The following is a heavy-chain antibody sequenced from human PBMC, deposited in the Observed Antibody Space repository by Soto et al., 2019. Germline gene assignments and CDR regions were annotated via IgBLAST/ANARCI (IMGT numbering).Heavy chain of an antibody. D-gene: IGHD3-9*01. CDR2: IYSGGST. CDR3: ARDGFEFDYYYYMDV. V-gene: IGHV3-53*04. Sequence: GGSLRLSCAASGFTVSSNYMSWVRQAPGKGLEWVSVIYSGGSTYYADSVKGRFTISRHNSKNTLYLQMNSLRAEDTAVYYCARDGFEFDYYYYMDVWGKGTTVTVSS. J-gene: IGHJ6*03. CDR1: GFTVSSNY.